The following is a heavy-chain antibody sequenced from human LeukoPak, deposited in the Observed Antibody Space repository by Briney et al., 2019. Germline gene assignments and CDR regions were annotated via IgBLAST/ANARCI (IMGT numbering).Heavy chain of an antibody. Sequence: PGGSLRLSCAASGFTFSSYWMSWFRQAPGKGLEWVANIKQDGSQKFSVDSVKGRFTISRDNAKNTLHLQMNGLRAEDTAVYYCARGSVADSFDYWGQGTLVTVSS. D-gene: IGHD6-19*01. V-gene: IGHV3-7*01. CDR1: GFTFSSYW. J-gene: IGHJ4*02. CDR2: IKQDGSQK. CDR3: ARGSVADSFDY.